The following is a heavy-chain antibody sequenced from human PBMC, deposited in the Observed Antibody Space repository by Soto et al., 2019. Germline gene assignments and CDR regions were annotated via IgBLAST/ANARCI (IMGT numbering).Heavy chain of an antibody. D-gene: IGHD2-21*02. CDR1: GYSLSGYY. CDR3: ARDSLLHIVVVTATPYGMDV. V-gene: IGHV1-2*02. CDR2: INPNSGGT. Sequence: GASVKVSCKASGYSLSGYYLHWVRQAPGQGPEWMGWINPNSGGTNYVQKFQGRFTMTRDTSISTVYLELCRLRSDDTAVYYCARDSLLHIVVVTATPYGMDVWGQGTTVTVAS. J-gene: IGHJ6*02.